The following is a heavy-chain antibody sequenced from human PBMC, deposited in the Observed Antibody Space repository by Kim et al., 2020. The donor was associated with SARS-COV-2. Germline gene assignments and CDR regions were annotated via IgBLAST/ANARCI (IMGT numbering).Heavy chain of an antibody. Sequence: LKSRVTISVDTSKYQFYLKLSSVTAADTAVYYCARVWWLPNVGGDYYFDYWGQGTLVTVSS. J-gene: IGHJ4*02. D-gene: IGHD5-12*01. V-gene: IGHV4-39*07. CDR3: ARVWWLPNVGGDYYFDY.